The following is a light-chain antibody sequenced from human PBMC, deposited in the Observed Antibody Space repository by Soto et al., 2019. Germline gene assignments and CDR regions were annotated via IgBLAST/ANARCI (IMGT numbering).Light chain of an antibody. CDR1: SSNIGSNT. J-gene: IGLJ2*01. CDR2: SND. CDR3: AAWDDSLPGVV. Sequence: QPVLTQPPSASGTPGQRVTISCSGSSSNIGSNTVNWYQQIPGTAPKLLIYSNDQRPSGVPDRFSGSKSGTSASLAISGLQSEDEADYCCAAWDDSLPGVVFGGGTKLTVL. V-gene: IGLV1-44*01.